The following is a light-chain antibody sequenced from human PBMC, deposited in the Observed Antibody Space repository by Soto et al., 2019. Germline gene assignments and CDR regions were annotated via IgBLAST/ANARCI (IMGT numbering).Light chain of an antibody. V-gene: IGLV1-40*01. J-gene: IGLJ1*01. CDR2: GNS. Sequence: QLVLTQPPSVSGAPGQRVTISCTGSSSNIGAPYDVHWYQQLPGTAPKLLIYGNSNRPSGVPDRFSGSKSGTSASLAITGLQAEDEADYYCQSFDSSLSGSRVFGTGTKLTVL. CDR1: SSNIGAPYD. CDR3: QSFDSSLSGSRV.